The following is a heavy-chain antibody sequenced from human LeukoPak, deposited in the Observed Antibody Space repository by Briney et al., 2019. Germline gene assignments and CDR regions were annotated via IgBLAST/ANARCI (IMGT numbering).Heavy chain of an antibody. CDR3: ARGYYYDSSGYFLDF. CDR2: IYYSGIT. D-gene: IGHD3-22*01. CDR1: GGSISTYY. V-gene: IGHV4-59*01. Sequence: SETLSLTCTVSGGSISTYYWSWIRQSPGRGLEWIGYIYYSGITKYNPSLKSRVTISVDTSTNQFSLRLSSVTAADTAVYYCARGYYYDSSGYFLDFWGQRTLVTVSS. J-gene: IGHJ4*02.